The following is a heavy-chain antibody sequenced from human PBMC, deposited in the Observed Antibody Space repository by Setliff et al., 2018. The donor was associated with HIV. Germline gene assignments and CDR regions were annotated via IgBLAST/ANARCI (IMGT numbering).Heavy chain of an antibody. D-gene: IGHD5-12*01. CDR2: ISAYNGNT. V-gene: IGHV1-18*01. J-gene: IGHJ6*03. CDR3: ARVSHAGGFDWEDYYYLDV. Sequence: GASVKVSCKASGGTFSNYCISWVRQAPGQGLEWMGWISAYNGNTNYAQKLQGRVTMTTDTSTSTAYMELRSLRSDDTAVYYCARVSHAGGFDWEDYYYLDVWGKGTTVTVSS. CDR1: GGTFSNYC.